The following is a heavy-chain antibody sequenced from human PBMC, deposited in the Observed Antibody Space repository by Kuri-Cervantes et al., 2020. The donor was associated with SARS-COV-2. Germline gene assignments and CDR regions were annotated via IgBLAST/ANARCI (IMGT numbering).Heavy chain of an antibody. CDR3: ARQVAHYDILTGYQMYYFDY. V-gene: IGHV5-10-1*01. D-gene: IGHD3-9*01. CDR1: GYSFTSYW. J-gene: IGHJ4*02. CDR2: IDPSDSYT. Sequence: GESLKISWKGSGYSFTSYWISWVRQMPGKGLEWMGRIDPSDSYTNYSPSFQGNVTIPADKSISTAYLQWSSLKASHTAMYYCARQVAHYDILTGYQMYYFDYWGQGTLVTVSS.